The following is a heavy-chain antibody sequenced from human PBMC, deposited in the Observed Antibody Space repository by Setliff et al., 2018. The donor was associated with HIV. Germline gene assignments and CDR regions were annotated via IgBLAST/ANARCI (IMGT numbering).Heavy chain of an antibody. CDR3: ATGGMAAADPGGGHGLDV. V-gene: IGHV3-23*01. J-gene: IGHJ6*02. CDR2: ITGSGDST. CDR1: GFTFSSYA. Sequence: PGGSLRLSCAASGFTFSSYAMTWVRQAPGKGLEWVSSITGSGDSTYYANSVKGRFTISRDSSKNTLSLQMSSLRAEDTALYYCATGGMAAADPGGGHGLDVWGQGTTVTVSS. D-gene: IGHD6-13*01.